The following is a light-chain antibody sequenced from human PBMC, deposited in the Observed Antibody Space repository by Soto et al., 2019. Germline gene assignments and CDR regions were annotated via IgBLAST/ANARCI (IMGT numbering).Light chain of an antibody. Sequence: QSVLTQPPSVSGAPGQRVTISCSGSSSNIGAGYDVNWYRQLPGTAPKLLIYGNSDRPSGVPDRFSGSKSGTSASLAITGLQAEDEADYYCSSYTSSSTLVFGTGTKLTVL. CDR3: SSYTSSSTLV. CDR2: GNS. V-gene: IGLV1-40*01. CDR1: SSNIGAGYD. J-gene: IGLJ1*01.